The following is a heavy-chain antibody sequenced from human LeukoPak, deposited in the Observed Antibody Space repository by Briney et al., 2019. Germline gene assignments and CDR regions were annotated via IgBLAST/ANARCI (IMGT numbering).Heavy chain of an antibody. CDR3: AREGYPSITHDY. D-gene: IGHD3-10*01. CDR1: GFTFSSYS. V-gene: IGHV3-21*01. CDR2: ISSSSSYI. J-gene: IGHJ4*02. Sequence: GGSLRLSCAASGFTFSSYSMNWVRQAPGKGLEWVSSISSSSSYIYYADSVKGRFTISRDNAKNSLYLQMNSLRAEDTAVYYCAREGYPSITHDYWGQGTLVTVSS.